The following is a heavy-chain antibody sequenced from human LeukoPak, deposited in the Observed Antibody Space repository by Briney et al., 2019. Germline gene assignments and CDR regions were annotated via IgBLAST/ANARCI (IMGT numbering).Heavy chain of an antibody. CDR3: TRALYYRSGSRDWHFDL. CDR1: GFTLKNYD. Sequence: PGGSLRLSCAASGFTLKNYDMHWVRQGTGKGLEWVSAIGPAGDTYYPDSVKGRITVSRDYADNSLYLQIDSLRAGDSAVYYCTRALYYRSGSRDWHFDLWGRGTLVTVSS. V-gene: IGHV3-13*01. D-gene: IGHD3-10*01. CDR2: IGPAGDT. J-gene: IGHJ2*01.